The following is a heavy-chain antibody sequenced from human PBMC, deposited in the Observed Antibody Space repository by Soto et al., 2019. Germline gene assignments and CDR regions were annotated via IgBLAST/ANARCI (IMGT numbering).Heavy chain of an antibody. CDR1: GYTFTSYD. D-gene: IGHD3-3*01. CDR3: ASQYDFGDYYYMDV. CDR2: INPNSGNT. Sequence: ASVKVSCKASGYTFTSYDINWVRQATGQGLEWMGWINPNSGNTGYAQKFQGRVTMTRNTSISTAYMELSSLRSEDTAVYYCASQYDFGDYYYMDVWGKGTTVTVSS. V-gene: IGHV1-8*01. J-gene: IGHJ6*03.